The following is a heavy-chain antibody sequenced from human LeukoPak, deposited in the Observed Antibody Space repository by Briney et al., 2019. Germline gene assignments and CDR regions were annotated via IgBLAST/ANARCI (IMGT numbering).Heavy chain of an antibody. CDR2: INHSGST. J-gene: IGHJ3*02. CDR3: ASLRARWLRDAFDI. D-gene: IGHD5-12*01. CDR1: GGSFSGYY. V-gene: IGHV4-34*01. Sequence: SETLSLTCAVYGGSFSGYYWSWLRQPPGKGLEWIGEINHSGSTNYNPSLKSRVTISVDTSKNQFSLKLSSVTAADTAVYYCASLRARWLRDAFDIWGQGTMVTVSS.